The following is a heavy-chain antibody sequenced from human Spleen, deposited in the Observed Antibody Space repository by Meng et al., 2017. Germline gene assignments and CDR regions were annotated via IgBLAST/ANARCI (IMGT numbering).Heavy chain of an antibody. CDR1: GYTLSSDG. V-gene: IGHV1-18*01. CDR3: ATRGNPYLNC. Sequence: QGQLGQSGVEVKKPGASVKVSCEASGYTLSSDGFSWVRQAPGQGLEWLGWINTYNGKTDYAQKFQGRITMTTDTFTSTAYMELRNLRSDDTAVYYCATRGNPYLNCWGQGTLVTVSS. J-gene: IGHJ4*02. CDR2: INTYNGKT.